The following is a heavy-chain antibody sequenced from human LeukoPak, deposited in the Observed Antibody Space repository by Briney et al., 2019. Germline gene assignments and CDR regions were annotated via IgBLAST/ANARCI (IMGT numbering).Heavy chain of an antibody. J-gene: IGHJ6*02. D-gene: IGHD6-19*01. CDR2: FGTAGDT. V-gene: IGHV3-13*01. CDR1: GFTLCSYD. Sequence: GGSLRLSCAASGFTLCSYDMHWVRQGRGKGLEWVATFGTAGDTYYAGSVEGRFTVSRENAENSVYLQMSSLRGGDTAVYYCARENVLAVAARDYYHGMDVWGQGTTVTVS. CDR3: ARENVLAVAARDYYHGMDV.